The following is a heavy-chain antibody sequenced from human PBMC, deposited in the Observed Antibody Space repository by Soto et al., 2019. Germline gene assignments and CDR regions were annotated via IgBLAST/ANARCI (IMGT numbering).Heavy chain of an antibody. CDR1: GGSISSGDYS. Sequence: SETLSLTCAVSGGSISSGDYSWSWIWQAPGEGLEWIGYMYHSGSTYYNPSLKSRVTISVDRSKNQLSLKLSSVTAADTAVYYCARGELGTPTHAFTIWVQGTMVTVSS. CDR2: MYHSGST. CDR3: ARGELGTPTHAFTI. J-gene: IGHJ3*02. V-gene: IGHV4-30-2*01. D-gene: IGHD1-7*01.